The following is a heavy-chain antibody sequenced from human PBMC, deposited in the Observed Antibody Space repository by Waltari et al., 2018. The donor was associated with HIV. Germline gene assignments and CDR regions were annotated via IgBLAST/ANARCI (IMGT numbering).Heavy chain of an antibody. CDR2: VSVDGDNK. CDR3: AREGDCFSNKCSGGLVSY. D-gene: IGHD6-19*01. CDR1: GFSFRYSA. Sequence: QLVESGGGVVQPGGSLKLSCAASGFSFRYSALHWVRQAPGKGMEWVALVSVDGDNKKYGDSVKGRFTVSTDNSENTVYLQMNSLRPGDTAVCYCAREGDCFSNKCSGGLVSYGGQGTLVTVSS. J-gene: IGHJ4*02. V-gene: IGHV3-30*03.